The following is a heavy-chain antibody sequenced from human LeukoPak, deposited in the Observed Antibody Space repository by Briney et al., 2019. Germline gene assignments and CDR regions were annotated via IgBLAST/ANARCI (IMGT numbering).Heavy chain of an antibody. CDR1: GGIFSSYA. CDR2: IIPIFGTA. Sequence: SVKVSCKASGGIFSSYAISWVRQAPGQGLEWMGGIIPIFGTANYAQKFQGRVTITADESTSTAYMELSSLRSEDTAVYYCASQPSAGTRWFDPWGQGTLVTVSS. D-gene: IGHD6-13*01. V-gene: IGHV1-69*13. J-gene: IGHJ5*02. CDR3: ASQPSAGTRWFDP.